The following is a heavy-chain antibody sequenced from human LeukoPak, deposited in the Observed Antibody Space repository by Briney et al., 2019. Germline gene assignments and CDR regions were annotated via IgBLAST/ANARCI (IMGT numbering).Heavy chain of an antibody. CDR1: GFSFSSFD. J-gene: IGHJ4*02. CDR2: VSNGGDRT. CDR3: AKGAPRSSGWFFLDY. Sequence: PGGSLRLSCAASGFSFSSFDMVWVRQAPGKGLEWVAGVSNGGDRTYHADSVKGRFTISRDNSKSALFLQMNSLRAEDTAVYYCAKGAPRSSGWFFLDYWGQGTLVTVSS. V-gene: IGHV3-23*01. D-gene: IGHD6-19*01.